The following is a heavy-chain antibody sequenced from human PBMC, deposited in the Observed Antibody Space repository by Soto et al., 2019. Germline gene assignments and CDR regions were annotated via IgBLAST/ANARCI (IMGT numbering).Heavy chain of an antibody. V-gene: IGHV1-69*13. Sequence: ASVKVSCKASGGTFSSYAISWVRQAPGQGLEWMGGIIPIFGTANYAQKFQGRVTITADESTSTAYMGLSSLRSEDTAVYYCARSRYYGSGSYSGQYYYYGMDVWGQGTTVTVSS. CDR1: GGTFSSYA. CDR3: ARSRYYGSGSYSGQYYYYGMDV. CDR2: IIPIFGTA. J-gene: IGHJ6*02. D-gene: IGHD3-10*01.